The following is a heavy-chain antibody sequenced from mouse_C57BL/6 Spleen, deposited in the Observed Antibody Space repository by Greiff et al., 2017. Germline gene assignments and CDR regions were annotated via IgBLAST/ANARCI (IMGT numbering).Heavy chain of an antibody. CDR1: GFTFSDYY. Sequence: EVKLVESEGGLVQPGSSMKLSCTASGFTFSDYYMAWVRQVPEKGLEWVANINYDGSSTYYLDSLKSRFIISRDNAKNILYLQMSSLESEDTATYYCARDGGYYSNPYAMDYWGQGTSVTVSS. J-gene: IGHJ4*01. D-gene: IGHD2-5*01. CDR2: INYDGSST. CDR3: ARDGGYYSNPYAMDY. V-gene: IGHV5-16*01.